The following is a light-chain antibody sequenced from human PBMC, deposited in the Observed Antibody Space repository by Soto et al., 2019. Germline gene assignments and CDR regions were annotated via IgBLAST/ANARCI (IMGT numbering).Light chain of an antibody. V-gene: IGKV3D-15*01. Sequence: EIVLTQSPGTLAVSGGGGATVSCGASQSVSSNLAWYQQKPGQAPRLLIYGASTRATGIPARFSGSGSGTDFTLPISSLQSEDFAVYYCQQYHNWVTFGGGTKVDIK. CDR1: QSVSSN. J-gene: IGKJ4*01. CDR3: QQYHNWVT. CDR2: GAS.